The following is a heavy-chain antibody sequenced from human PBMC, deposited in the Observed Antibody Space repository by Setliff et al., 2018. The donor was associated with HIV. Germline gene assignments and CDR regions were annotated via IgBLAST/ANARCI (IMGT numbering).Heavy chain of an antibody. D-gene: IGHD4-17*01. CDR1: GGSFGDQF. CDR3: ATFFVSTATTQDD. Sequence: SETLSLTCAVYGGSFGDQFWNWIRQSPGKGLEWIWEIHHGGGTKYNPSLKSRVTVSLDMSKNQFSLKLNSLTAADTGVYYCATFFVSTATTQDDGGQGTLVTGSS. J-gene: IGHJ4*02. V-gene: IGHV4-34*01. CDR2: IHHGGGT.